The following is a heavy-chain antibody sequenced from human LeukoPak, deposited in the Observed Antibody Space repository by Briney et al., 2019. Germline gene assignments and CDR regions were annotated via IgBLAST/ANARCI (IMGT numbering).Heavy chain of an antibody. J-gene: IGHJ4*02. D-gene: IGHD1-26*01. CDR1: GFTFSNYW. CDR2: INQDGSEK. Sequence: PGGSLRLSCAASGFTFSNYWMSWVRQAPGKGLEWVANINQDGSEKYYVDSVKGRFTISRDNAKNSLYLQMNSLRAEDTAVYYCARDRRGSSSFDYWGQGTLVTVSS. CDR3: ARDRRGSSSFDY. V-gene: IGHV3-7*01.